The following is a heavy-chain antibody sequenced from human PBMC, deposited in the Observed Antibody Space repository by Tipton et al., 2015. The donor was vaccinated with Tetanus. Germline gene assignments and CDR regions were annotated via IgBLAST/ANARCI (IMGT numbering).Heavy chain of an antibody. CDR1: GGSLFSGSYY. D-gene: IGHD2/OR15-2a*01. CDR2: VYYNGNT. J-gene: IGHJ4*02. Sequence: LRLSCTVSGGSLFSGSYYWGWIRQPPGKGLEWIGNVYYNGNTFYHSSLESRVTISADTSKNQFSLSLRSVTAADTAVYFCARVSRRNFYFDYWGPGAQVTVSS. V-gene: IGHV4-39*01. CDR3: ARVSRRNFYFDY.